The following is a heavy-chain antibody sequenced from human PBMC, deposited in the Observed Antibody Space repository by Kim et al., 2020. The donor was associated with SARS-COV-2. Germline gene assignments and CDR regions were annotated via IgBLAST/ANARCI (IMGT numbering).Heavy chain of an antibody. V-gene: IGHV3-7*01. CDR3: ARPATAAGGPNWFDP. D-gene: IGHD6-13*01. CDR2: IKQDGSEK. J-gene: IGHJ5*02. CDR1: GFTFSSYW. Sequence: GGSLRLSCAASGFTFSSYWMSWVRQAPGKGLEWVANIKQDGSEKYYVDSVKGRFTISRDNAKNSLYLQMNSLRAEDTAVYYCARPATAAGGPNWFDPWGQGTLVTVSS.